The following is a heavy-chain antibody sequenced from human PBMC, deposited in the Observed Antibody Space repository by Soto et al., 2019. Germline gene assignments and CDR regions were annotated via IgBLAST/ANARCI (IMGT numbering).Heavy chain of an antibody. CDR2: INPNSGGT. D-gene: IGHD3-3*01. CDR1: GYTFTGYY. Sequence: ASVKVSCKASGYTFTGYYMHWVRQAPGQGLEWMGWINPNSGGTNYAQKFQGRVTMTRDTSISTAYMELSRLRSDDTAVYYCARYSFWSGYYPGSDAFDIWGQGTMVTVSS. CDR3: ARYSFWSGYYPGSDAFDI. V-gene: IGHV1-2*02. J-gene: IGHJ3*02.